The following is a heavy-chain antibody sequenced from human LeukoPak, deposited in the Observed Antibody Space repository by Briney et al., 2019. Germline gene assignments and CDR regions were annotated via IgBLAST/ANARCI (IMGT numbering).Heavy chain of an antibody. Sequence: GESLKISCKGSGYSFPSYWIGWVRQMPGKGLEWMGIIYPDDSDTRYRPSFQGQVTISDDKSISTAYLQWSSLKASDTAMYYCARPLGRARIDAFDLWGQGTTVTVS. CDR1: GYSFPSYW. V-gene: IGHV5-51*01. D-gene: IGHD3-10*01. CDR3: ARPLGRARIDAFDL. CDR2: IYPDDSDT. J-gene: IGHJ3*01.